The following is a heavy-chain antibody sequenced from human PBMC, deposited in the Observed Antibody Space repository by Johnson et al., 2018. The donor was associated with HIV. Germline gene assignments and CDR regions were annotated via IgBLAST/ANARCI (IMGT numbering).Heavy chain of an antibody. CDR2: ISSSGSTI. Sequence: VQLVESGGGFFFSFFSLIFSFSSSFFPFLSSSLLCLLPSPGPGLEWVSYISSSGSTIYYADSVKGRFTISRDPSPPSLYVQMNSLRAEDTALYYCARHFRGGDRGACDIWDQGTMVTVSS. D-gene: IGHD3-10*01. J-gene: IGHJ3*02. V-gene: IGHV3-11*01. CDR1: FFPFLSSS. CDR3: ARHFRGGDRGACDI.